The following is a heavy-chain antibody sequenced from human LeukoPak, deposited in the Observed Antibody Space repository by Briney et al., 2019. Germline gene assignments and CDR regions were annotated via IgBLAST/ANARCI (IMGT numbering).Heavy chain of an antibody. CDR3: AYGDNAFDL. CDR2: IYPTDSDT. CDR1: GYSFTSYW. Sequence: GEPLNISCKASGYSFTSYWIAWVRQTPGKGVELMGFIYPTDSDTTYTPSFQGQVTISVDKTINTAYLQWRSLKASDSAIYYCAYGDNAFDLWGQGTMVTVSP. D-gene: IGHD4-17*01. V-gene: IGHV5-51*01. J-gene: IGHJ3*01.